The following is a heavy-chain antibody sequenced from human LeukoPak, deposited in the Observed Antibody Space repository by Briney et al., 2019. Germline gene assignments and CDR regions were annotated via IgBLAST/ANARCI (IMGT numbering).Heavy chain of an antibody. CDR1: EFAFSNYW. CDR3: ARDFDWGSGH. J-gene: IGHJ4*02. D-gene: IGHD7-27*01. V-gene: IGHV3-74*01. Sequence: GGALRLSCAASEFAFSNYWMHWVRQAAGCGLMWVSRINGDGSLTNYADSVKGRFTISRDNAKNTLYLQMNSLRAEDTAVYYCARDFDWGSGHWGQGTLVTVSS. CDR2: INGDGSLT.